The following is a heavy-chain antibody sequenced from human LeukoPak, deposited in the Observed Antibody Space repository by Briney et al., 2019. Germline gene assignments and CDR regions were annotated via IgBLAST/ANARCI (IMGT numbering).Heavy chain of an antibody. Sequence: PGGSLRLSCAASGFTFSSYAMSWVRQAPGKGLEWVSAISGSGGSTYYADSVKGRFTISRDNSKNTLYLQMDNLRDEDTAIYYCARLKVENSNYKPLDYWGQGTLVTVSS. D-gene: IGHD4-11*01. CDR1: GFTFSSYA. J-gene: IGHJ4*02. CDR3: ARLKVENSNYKPLDY. CDR2: ISGSGGST. V-gene: IGHV3-23*01.